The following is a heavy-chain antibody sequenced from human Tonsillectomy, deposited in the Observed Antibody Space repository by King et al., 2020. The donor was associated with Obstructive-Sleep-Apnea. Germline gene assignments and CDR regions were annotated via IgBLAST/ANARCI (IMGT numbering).Heavy chain of an antibody. V-gene: IGHV4-59*01. CDR1: GGSISTYY. CDR3: ARQRYYYDSSGYYYPAFDH. J-gene: IGHJ4*02. CDR2: IFDSGNT. Sequence: QLQESGPGLVKPSETLSLTCTVSGGSISTYYWSWIRQPPGTGLEWIGHIFDSGNTRYNPALKSRVTISVDTSKNQFSLRLSSVTSADTAVYYCARQRYYYDSSGYYYPAFDHWGRGTLVTVSS. D-gene: IGHD3-22*01.